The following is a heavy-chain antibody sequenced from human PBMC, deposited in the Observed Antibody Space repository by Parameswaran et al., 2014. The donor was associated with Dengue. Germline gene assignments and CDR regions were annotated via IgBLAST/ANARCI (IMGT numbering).Heavy chain of an antibody. J-gene: IGHJ6*02. CDR2: ISYDGSNK. Sequence: VARAPGKGLEWVAVISYDGSNKYYADSVKGRFTISRDNSKNTLYLQMNSLRAEDTAVYYCAKDPYKRGYDISSLYYYYYGMDVWGQGTTVTVSS. CDR3: AKDPYKRGYDISSLYYYYYGMDV. V-gene: IGHV3-30*18. D-gene: IGHD5-12*01.